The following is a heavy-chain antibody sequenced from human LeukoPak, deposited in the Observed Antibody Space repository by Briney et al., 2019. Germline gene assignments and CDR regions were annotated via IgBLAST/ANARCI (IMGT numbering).Heavy chain of an antibody. CDR1: GFTFTSSA. J-gene: IGHJ6*02. Sequence: ASVKVSCKASGFTFTSSAMQWVRQARGQRLEWIGWIVVGSGNTNYAQKFQERVTITRDMSTSTAYKELSSLRSEDTAVYYCAASDPHSSSWYGAPYYGMDVWGQGTTVTVSS. D-gene: IGHD6-13*01. CDR2: IVVGSGNT. CDR3: AASDPHSSSWYGAPYYGMDV. V-gene: IGHV1-58*02.